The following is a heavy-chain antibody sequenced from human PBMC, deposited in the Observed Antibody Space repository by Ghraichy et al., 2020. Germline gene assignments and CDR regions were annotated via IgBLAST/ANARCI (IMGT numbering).Heavy chain of an antibody. J-gene: IGHJ6*02. D-gene: IGHD1-26*01. CDR3: ARRERWLLLGYYYYGLDV. V-gene: IGHV3-23*01. Sequence: GGSLRLSCAASGFTFSSYAVSWVRQAPGKGLEWVSGISDGGGETHYTDSVKGRFTISRDNSKNTLYLQMNSLRAADTAVYYCARRERWLLLGYYYYGLDVWGQGTTVTVSS. CDR2: ISDGGGET. CDR1: GFTFSSYA.